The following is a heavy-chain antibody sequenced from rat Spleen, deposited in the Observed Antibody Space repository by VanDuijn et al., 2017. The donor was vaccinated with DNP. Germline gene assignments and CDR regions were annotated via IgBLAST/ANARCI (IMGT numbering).Heavy chain of an antibody. D-gene: IGHD1-2*01. V-gene: IGHV2S12*01. CDR3: TREEPRVLSFFSSLFDY. J-gene: IGHJ2*01. CDR2: ISAGGSS. Sequence: QVQLKESGPGLVQPSQTLSLTCTVSGFSLTSYGVSWVRQPPGKGLEWIAAISAGGSSYFNSALKSRLTISRDTSKSQVFLKMSGLQTEGTAIYFCTREEPRVLSFFSSLFDYWGQGVMVTVSS. CDR1: GFSLTSYG.